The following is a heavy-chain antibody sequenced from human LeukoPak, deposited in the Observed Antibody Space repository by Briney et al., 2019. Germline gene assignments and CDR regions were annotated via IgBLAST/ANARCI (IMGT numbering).Heavy chain of an antibody. CDR2: INSSGGRT. CDR3: VKLPDYILELKTWFDP. V-gene: IGHV3-23*01. Sequence: GGSLRLSCAASGITFSSYAMSWVRQAPGKGLHWVSSINSSGGRTYYADSVEGRFTISRDNSKNTLYLQMNSLRAEDTAVYYCVKLPDYILELKTWFDPWGQGTLVTVSS. J-gene: IGHJ5*02. CDR1: GITFSSYA. D-gene: IGHD1-7*01.